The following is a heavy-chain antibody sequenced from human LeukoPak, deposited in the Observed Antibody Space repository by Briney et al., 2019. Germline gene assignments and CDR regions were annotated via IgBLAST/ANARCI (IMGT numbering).Heavy chain of an antibody. CDR3: ARARIGVAVNAGFDY. D-gene: IGHD6-19*01. V-gene: IGHV3-48*03. CDR1: GFTFSSYE. J-gene: IGHJ4*02. Sequence: GGSPRLSCAASGFTFSSYEMNWVRQAPGKGLEWVSYISSSGSTIYYADSVKGRFTISRDNAKNSLYLQMNSLRAEDTAVYYCARARIGVAVNAGFDYWGQGTLVTVSS. CDR2: ISSSGSTI.